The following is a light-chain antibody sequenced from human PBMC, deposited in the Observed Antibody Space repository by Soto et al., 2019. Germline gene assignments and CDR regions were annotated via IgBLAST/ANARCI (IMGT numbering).Light chain of an antibody. CDR3: QQYGGSPPLT. J-gene: IGKJ4*01. Sequence: EIVMTQSPATLSVSPGEIATLSFSASQSVSSNLAWYQQKPGQAPRLLIYGASTRATGIPDRFSGSGSGTDFTLTISRLEPEDFVVYYCQQYGGSPPLTFGGGTKVDIK. CDR1: QSVSSN. CDR2: GAS. V-gene: IGKV3-20*01.